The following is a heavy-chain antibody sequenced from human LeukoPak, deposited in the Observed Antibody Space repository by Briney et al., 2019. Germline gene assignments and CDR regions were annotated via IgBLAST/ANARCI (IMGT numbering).Heavy chain of an antibody. D-gene: IGHD6-13*01. V-gene: IGHV5-51*01. CDR3: ARSMAAGQYYFDY. CDR1: GYSFTSYW. CDR2: IYPGDSDT. Sequence: GESLKISCKGSGYSFTSYWIGWVRQMPGKGLEWMGIIYPGDSDTRYSPSFQGQVTISADKSISTAYLQWCSLKASDTAMYYCARSMAAGQYYFDYWGQGTLVTVSS. J-gene: IGHJ4*02.